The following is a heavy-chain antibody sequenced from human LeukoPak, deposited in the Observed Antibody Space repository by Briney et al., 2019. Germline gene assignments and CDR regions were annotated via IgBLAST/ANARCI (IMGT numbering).Heavy chain of an antibody. Sequence: GRSLRLSCAASGFTFSIYSMNWVRQAPQKGRECVSSISSSSSYIYYADSVKGRLTISRDNAKQSLYLQMNSLRAEDTAVYYCARVIVATYYFDYWGEGTLVTVSS. V-gene: IGHV3-21*01. D-gene: IGHD5-12*01. CDR3: ARVIVATYYFDY. J-gene: IGHJ4*02. CDR2: ISSSSSYI. CDR1: GFTFSIYS.